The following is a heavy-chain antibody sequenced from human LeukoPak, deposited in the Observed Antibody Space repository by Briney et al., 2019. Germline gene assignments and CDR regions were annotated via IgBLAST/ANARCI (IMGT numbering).Heavy chain of an antibody. Sequence: GGSLRLSCAASGFTFSSYWMSWVRQAPGKGLEWVSAISGSGGSTYYADSVKGRFTISRDNSKNTLYLQMNSLRAEDTAVYYCAKEVRRWELLGGLDYWGQGTLVTVSS. J-gene: IGHJ4*02. D-gene: IGHD1-26*01. CDR3: AKEVRRWELLGGLDY. V-gene: IGHV3-23*01. CDR1: GFTFSSYW. CDR2: ISGSGGST.